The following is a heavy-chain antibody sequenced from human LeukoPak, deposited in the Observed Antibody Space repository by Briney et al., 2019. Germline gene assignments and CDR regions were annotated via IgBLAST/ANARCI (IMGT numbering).Heavy chain of an antibody. CDR2: INPNSGGT. Sequence: ASVKVSCKAPGYTFTGYYMHWVRQAPGQGLEWMGWINPNSGGTNYAQKFQGRVTMTRDTSISTAYMELSRLRSDDTAVYYCARDHVAGIAAAGPDYWGQGTLVTVSS. CDR1: GYTFTGYY. J-gene: IGHJ4*02. V-gene: IGHV1-2*02. D-gene: IGHD6-13*01. CDR3: ARDHVAGIAAAGPDY.